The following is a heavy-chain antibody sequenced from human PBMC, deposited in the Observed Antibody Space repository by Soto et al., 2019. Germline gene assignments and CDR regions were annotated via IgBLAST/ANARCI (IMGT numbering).Heavy chain of an antibody. CDR2: IIPIFGTA. V-gene: IGHV1-69*13. CDR3: ASGANLAAAGTRYYYYYGMDV. D-gene: IGHD6-13*01. Sequence: GASVKVSCKASGGTFSSYAISWVRQAPGQGLEWMGGIIPIFGTANYAQKFQGRVTITADESTSTAYMELSSLRSEDTAVYYCASGANLAAAGTRYYYYYGMDVWGQGTTVTVSS. CDR1: GGTFSSYA. J-gene: IGHJ6*02.